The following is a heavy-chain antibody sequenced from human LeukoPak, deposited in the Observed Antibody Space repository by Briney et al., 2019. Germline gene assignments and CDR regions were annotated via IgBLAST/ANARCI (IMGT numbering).Heavy chain of an antibody. CDR3: ARGRTTETTFYYYYHGMDV. CDR1: GGSFSGYY. D-gene: IGHD4-11*01. Sequence: PSETLSLTCAVYGGSFSGYYWSWIRQPPGMGLEWIGEINHSGSTNYNPSLKSRVTISVDTSKNQFSLKLSSVTAADTAVYYCARGRTTETTFYYYYHGMDVWGQGTTVTVSS. V-gene: IGHV4-34*01. CDR2: INHSGST. J-gene: IGHJ6*02.